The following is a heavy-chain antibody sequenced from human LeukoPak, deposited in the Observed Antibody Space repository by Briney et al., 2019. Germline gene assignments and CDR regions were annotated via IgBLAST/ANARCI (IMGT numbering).Heavy chain of an antibody. CDR2: IYYSGST. CDR3: ARNSARAAGWYDY. J-gene: IGHJ4*02. D-gene: IGHD6-13*01. V-gene: IGHV4-59*12. CDR1: GGSISSYY. Sequence: SETLSLTCTVSGGSISSYYWSWIRQPPGKGLEWIGYIYYSGSTNYNPSLKSRVTISVDTSKNQFSLKLSSVTAADTAVYYCARNSARAAGWYDYWGQGTLVTVSS.